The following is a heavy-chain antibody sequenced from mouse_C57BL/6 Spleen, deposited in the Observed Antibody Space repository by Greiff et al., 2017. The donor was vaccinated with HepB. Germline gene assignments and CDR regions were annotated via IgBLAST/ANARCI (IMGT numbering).Heavy chain of an antibody. Sequence: EVKLMESGGGLVKPGGSLKLSCAASGFTFSSYTMSWVRQTPEKRLEWVATISGGGGNTYYPDSVKGRFTISRDNAKNTLYLQMSSLRSEDTALYYCARHAPGSSYDYWGQGTTLTVSS. V-gene: IGHV5-9*01. D-gene: IGHD1-1*01. CDR1: GFTFSSYT. CDR3: ARHAPGSSYDY. CDR2: ISGGGGNT. J-gene: IGHJ2*01.